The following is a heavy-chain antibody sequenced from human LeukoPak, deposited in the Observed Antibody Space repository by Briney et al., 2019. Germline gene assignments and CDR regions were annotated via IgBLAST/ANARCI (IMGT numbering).Heavy chain of an antibody. CDR3: AREIRLDYYDSSGYYYRDAFDI. D-gene: IGHD3-22*01. J-gene: IGHJ3*02. Sequence: KPSETLSLTCTVSGGSISSYYWSWSRQPPGRGLEWIGYIYYSGSTNYNPSLKSRVTISVDTSKNQFSLKLSSVTAADTAVYYCAREIRLDYYDSSGYYYRDAFDIWGQGTTVTVSS. V-gene: IGHV4-59*01. CDR2: IYYSGST. CDR1: GGSISSYY.